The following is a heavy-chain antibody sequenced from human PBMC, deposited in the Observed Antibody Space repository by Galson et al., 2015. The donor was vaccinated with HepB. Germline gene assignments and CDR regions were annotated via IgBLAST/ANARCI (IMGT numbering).Heavy chain of an antibody. CDR1: GFTFSSYA. D-gene: IGHD5-18*01. Sequence: SLRLSCAASGFTFSSYAMHWVRQAPGKGLEWVAVISYDGSNKYYADSVKGRFTISRDNSKNTLYLQMNSLRAEDTAVYYCARDRTAMVTGGDYYYYGMDVWGQGTTVTVS. J-gene: IGHJ6*02. CDR3: ARDRTAMVTGGDYYYYGMDV. CDR2: ISYDGSNK. V-gene: IGHV3-30*04.